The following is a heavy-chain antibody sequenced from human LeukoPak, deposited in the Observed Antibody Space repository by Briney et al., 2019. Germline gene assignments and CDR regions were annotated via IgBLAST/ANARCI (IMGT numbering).Heavy chain of an antibody. V-gene: IGHV1-69*10. J-gene: IGHJ4*02. CDR2: IIPILGIA. CDR3: ARMSDCGGDCPIDY. CDR1: GGTFSSYT. Sequence: SVKVSCKASGGTFSSYTISWVRQAPGQGLEGMGGIIPILGIANYAQKFQGRVTITSDKSTSTAYMELSSLRSEDTAVYYCARMSDCGGDCPIDYWGQGTQVTVSS. D-gene: IGHD2-21*02.